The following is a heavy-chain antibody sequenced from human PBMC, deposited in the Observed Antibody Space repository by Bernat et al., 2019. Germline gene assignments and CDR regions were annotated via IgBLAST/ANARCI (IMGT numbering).Heavy chain of an antibody. D-gene: IGHD5-24*01. CDR3: ARGALFRDYFMDV. V-gene: IGHV6-1*01. J-gene: IGHJ6*03. CDR2: TYYRSKWSD. CDR1: GDSVSSNSAA. Sequence: QVQLQQSGPGLVKPSQTLSLTCAISGDSVSSNSAAWNWIRQTPSRGLEWLGRTYYRSKWSDNYAVSVNSRITINRDTSKNQFSLQLNSVTPEDTAVYYCARGALFRDYFMDVWGKGTTVTVSS.